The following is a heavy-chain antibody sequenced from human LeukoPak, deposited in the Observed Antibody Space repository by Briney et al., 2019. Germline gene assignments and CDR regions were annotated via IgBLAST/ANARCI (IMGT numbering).Heavy chain of an antibody. CDR1: GFTFSSYA. V-gene: IGHV3-30-3*01. CDR3: ARPLRYFDWSHFDY. Sequence: GRSLTLSCAASGFTFSSYAMHWLRQAPGKGLEGVADISYDGSNKYYADSVKGRFTISRDNSKNTLYLQMNSLRAEDTAVYYCARPLRYFDWSHFDYWGQGTLVSVSS. D-gene: IGHD3-9*01. CDR2: ISYDGSNK. J-gene: IGHJ4*02.